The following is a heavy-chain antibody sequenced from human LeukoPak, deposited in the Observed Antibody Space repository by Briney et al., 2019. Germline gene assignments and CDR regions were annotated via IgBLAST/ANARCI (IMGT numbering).Heavy chain of an antibody. V-gene: IGHV4-34*01. CDR1: GGSFSGYY. CDR2: INHSGST. J-gene: IGHJ6*02. Sequence: SETLSLTCAVYGGSFSGYYWSWIRQPPGKGLEWIGEINHSGSTNYNPSLKGRVTISVDTSKNQFSLKLSSVTAADTAVYYCARGSITPPNTGEYGMDVWGQGTTVTVSS. D-gene: IGHD3-3*01. CDR3: ARGSITPPNTGEYGMDV.